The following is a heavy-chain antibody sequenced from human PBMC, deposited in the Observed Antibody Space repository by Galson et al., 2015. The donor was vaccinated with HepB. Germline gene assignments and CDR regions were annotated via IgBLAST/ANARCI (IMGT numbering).Heavy chain of an antibody. Sequence: ETLSLTCTVSGGSISYYYWSWIRQPPGKGLEWIGYIYDTESTNYSPSLKSRVTISVDTSKNQFSLNLRSVTAADTAVYYCARGIGATVDYWGQGTLVTVSS. J-gene: IGHJ4*02. CDR1: GGSISYYY. V-gene: IGHV4-59*08. CDR2: IYDTEST. D-gene: IGHD6-25*01. CDR3: ARGIGATVDY.